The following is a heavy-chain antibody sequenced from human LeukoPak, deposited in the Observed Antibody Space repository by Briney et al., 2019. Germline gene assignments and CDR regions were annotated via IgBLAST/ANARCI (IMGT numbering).Heavy chain of an antibody. CDR1: GFTFSSYP. CDR3: ARRWNYGRNYYIDV. CDR2: INDSGTI. J-gene: IGHJ6*03. Sequence: GSLRLSCVASGFTFSSYPMNWIRQPPGKGLEWIGEINDSGTINYNPSLMSRVTISVDKSKNQFSLKLSSVTAADTAVYYCARRWNYGRNYYIDVWGKGATVSVSS. V-gene: IGHV4-34*01. D-gene: IGHD1-7*01.